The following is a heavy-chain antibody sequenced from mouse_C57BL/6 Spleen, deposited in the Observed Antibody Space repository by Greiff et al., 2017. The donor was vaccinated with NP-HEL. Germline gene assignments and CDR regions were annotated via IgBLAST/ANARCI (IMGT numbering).Heavy chain of an antibody. CDR2: INPGSGGT. CDR3: ARQSYGSSYEGFAY. CDR1: GYAFTNYL. Sequence: QVQLQQSGAELVRPGTSVKVSCKASGYAFTNYLIEWVKQRPGQGLEWIGVINPGSGGTNYNEKFKGKATFTADTSSNTAYMQLSSLTTEDSAIYYCARQSYGSSYEGFAYWGQGTLVTVS. D-gene: IGHD1-1*01. V-gene: IGHV1-54*02. J-gene: IGHJ3*01.